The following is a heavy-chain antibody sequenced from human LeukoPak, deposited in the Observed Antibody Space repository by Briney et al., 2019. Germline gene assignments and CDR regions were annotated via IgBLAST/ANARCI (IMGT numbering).Heavy chain of an antibody. CDR3: ARRFLRDILTGYYRFGYYFDY. D-gene: IGHD3-9*01. CDR2: IYYSGST. J-gene: IGHJ4*02. Sequence: SETLSLTCTVSGGSISSSDYYWGWIRQPPGKGLEWIGSIYYSGSTYYNPSLKSRVTISVDTAKSQFSLKLSSVTAADTAVYYCARRFLRDILTGYYRFGYYFDYWGQGTLVTVSS. V-gene: IGHV4-39*07. CDR1: GGSISSSDYY.